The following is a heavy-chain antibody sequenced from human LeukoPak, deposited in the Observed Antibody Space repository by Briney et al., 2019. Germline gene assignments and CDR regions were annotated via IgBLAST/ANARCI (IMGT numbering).Heavy chain of an antibody. CDR3: AKDRSSARALVGAYYFDY. Sequence: GGSLRLSCAASGFTFSNYAMHWVRQAPGKGLEWVAVISYDGSNKYYTDSVKGRFTISGDSSKNTLYLQMNSLRAEDTAVYYCAKDRSSARALVGAYYFDYWGQGTLVTVSS. CDR1: GFTFSNYA. V-gene: IGHV3-30*04. D-gene: IGHD1-26*01. J-gene: IGHJ4*02. CDR2: ISYDGSNK.